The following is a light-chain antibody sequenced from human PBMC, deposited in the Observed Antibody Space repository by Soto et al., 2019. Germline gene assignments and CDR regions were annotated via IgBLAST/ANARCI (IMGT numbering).Light chain of an antibody. J-gene: IGKJ4*01. CDR1: QGIGDT. CDR2: DTS. CDR3: QRYNTWPLT. Sequence: TQYPAKLAVSPGGGVTLSFRASQGIGDTLAWYQHKPGQTPRLLIYDTSARATCVPARFSGSRSGPEFTLTLNSLQSENFAIYYCQRYNTWPLTFGGGTKVDI. V-gene: IGKV3-15*01.